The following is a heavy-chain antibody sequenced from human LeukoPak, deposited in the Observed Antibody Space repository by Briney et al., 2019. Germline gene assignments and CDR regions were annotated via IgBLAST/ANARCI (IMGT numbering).Heavy chain of an antibody. CDR3: ARAGVLMVYAPYYFDY. CDR2: IYYSGST. CDR1: GGSISSYY. J-gene: IGHJ4*02. V-gene: IGHV4-59*12. D-gene: IGHD2-8*01. Sequence: SETLSLTCTVSGGSISSYYWSWIRQPPGKGLEWIGYIYYSGSTYYNPSLKSRVTISVDTSKNQFSLKLSSVTAADTAVYYCARAGVLMVYAPYYFDYWGQGTLVTVSS.